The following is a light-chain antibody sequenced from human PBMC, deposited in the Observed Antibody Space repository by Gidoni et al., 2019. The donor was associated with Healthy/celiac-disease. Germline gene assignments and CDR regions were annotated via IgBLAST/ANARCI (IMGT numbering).Light chain of an antibody. CDR2: DAS. V-gene: IGKV3-11*01. CDR1: QSVSRY. CDR3: QQRSNWPPXT. Sequence: EIVLTHSPATLSFSPGERATLSCRTSQSVSRYLAWYQQKPGQAPRLLIYDASNMATGIPARFSGSGSGTDFTLTISSLEPEDFAVYYCQQRSNWPPXTFGGGTKVEIK. J-gene: IGKJ4*01.